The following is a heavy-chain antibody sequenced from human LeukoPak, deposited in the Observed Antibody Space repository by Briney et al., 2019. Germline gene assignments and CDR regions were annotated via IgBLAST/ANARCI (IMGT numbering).Heavy chain of an antibody. CDR3: ARDLRNYYGMDV. CDR1: GFTFSNYW. J-gene: IGHJ6*02. CDR2: INTDGSNT. Sequence: GGSLRLSCAASGFTFSNYWMHWVRQAPGKGLVWISRINTDGSNTNYAGSVKGRFTVSRENAQNTLYLQMNSLRDEDTAVYYCARDLRNYYGMDVWGQGTTVTVS. V-gene: IGHV3-74*01. D-gene: IGHD1-14*01.